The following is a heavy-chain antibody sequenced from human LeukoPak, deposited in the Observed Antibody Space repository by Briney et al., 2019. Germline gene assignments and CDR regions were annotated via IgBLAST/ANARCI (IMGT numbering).Heavy chain of an antibody. CDR1: GFTFSSYS. Sequence: GGSLRLSCAASGFTFSSYSMNWVRQAPGKGLEWVSSISSSSSYIYYADSVKGRPTISRDNAKNTLYLQMNSLRAEDTAVYYCARDGIAAPHGYWGQGTLVTVSS. V-gene: IGHV3-21*01. CDR3: ARDGIAAPHGY. D-gene: IGHD6-25*01. CDR2: ISSSSSYI. J-gene: IGHJ4*02.